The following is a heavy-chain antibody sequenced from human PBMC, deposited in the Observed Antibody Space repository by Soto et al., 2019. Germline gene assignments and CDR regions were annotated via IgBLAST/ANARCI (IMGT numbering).Heavy chain of an antibody. V-gene: IGHV3-23*01. CDR3: AKGMYYYDSSGYRLFDY. Sequence: EVQLLDSGGGLIQPGGSLRLSCAASGFTFRNYAMNWVRQAPGKGLEWVSGISVSGGSTYYADSVKGRFTVSRDNSKSTVFLPMNSLRAEDTAVYFCAKGMYYYDSSGYRLFDYWGQGTLVTVSS. D-gene: IGHD3-22*01. J-gene: IGHJ4*02. CDR1: GFTFRNYA. CDR2: ISVSGGST.